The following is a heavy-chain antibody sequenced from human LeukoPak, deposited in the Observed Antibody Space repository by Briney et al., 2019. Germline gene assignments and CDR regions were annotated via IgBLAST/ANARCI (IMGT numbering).Heavy chain of an antibody. CDR3: ARDLVFRPWYFDL. D-gene: IGHD2-8*02. Sequence: PGGSLRLSCAASGFTFSSYWMHWVRQAPGKGLVWVSRISSDGSSTSYADSVKGRFTISRDNAKNTLYLQMNSLRAEDTAVYYCARDLVFRPWYFDLWGRGTLVTVSS. CDR2: ISSDGSST. J-gene: IGHJ2*01. V-gene: IGHV3-74*01. CDR1: GFTFSSYW.